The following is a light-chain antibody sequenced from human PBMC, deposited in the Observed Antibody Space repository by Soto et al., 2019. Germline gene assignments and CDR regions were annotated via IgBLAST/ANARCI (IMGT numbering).Light chain of an antibody. V-gene: IGLV2-14*01. CDR3: SSYTSSSTPSVV. Sequence: SVLTQPASVSGSPGQSITISCTGTSSDVGGYNYVSWYQQHPGKAPKLMIYDVSNRPSGVSNRFSGSKSGNTASLTISGLQAEDEADYYCSSYTSSSTPSVVFGGGTQLTVL. CDR1: SSDVGGYNY. J-gene: IGLJ2*01. CDR2: DVS.